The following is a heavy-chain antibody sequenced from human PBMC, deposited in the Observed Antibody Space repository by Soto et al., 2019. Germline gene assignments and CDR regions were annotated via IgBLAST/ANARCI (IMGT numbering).Heavy chain of an antibody. J-gene: IGHJ4*02. CDR2: MNPNSGNT. CDR3: ARANILTGYLGLGY. Sequence: EASVKVSCKASGYTFTSYDINWVRQATGQGLEWMGWMNPNSGNTGYAQKFQGRVTMTRNTSISTAYMELSSLRSEDTAVYYCARANILTGYLGLGYWGQGTLVTVSS. V-gene: IGHV1-8*01. D-gene: IGHD3-9*01. CDR1: GYTFTSYD.